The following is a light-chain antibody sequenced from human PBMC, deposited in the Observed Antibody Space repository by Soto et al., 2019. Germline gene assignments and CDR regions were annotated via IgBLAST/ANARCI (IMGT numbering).Light chain of an antibody. CDR2: GTS. Sequence: DYQMTQSPSSLSASVGDSVTITCRASQSITTYLNWYQQRPGKAPNLLVYGTSSLQSGVPSRFSGSESGTEYTLTISSLQPEDSATYYCQQTYSAPWTFGQGTTVEIK. CDR1: QSITTY. J-gene: IGKJ1*01. CDR3: QQTYSAPWT. V-gene: IGKV1-39*01.